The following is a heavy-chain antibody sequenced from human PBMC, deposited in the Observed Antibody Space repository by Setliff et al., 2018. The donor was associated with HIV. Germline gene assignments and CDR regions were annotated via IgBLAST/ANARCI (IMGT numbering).Heavy chain of an antibody. Sequence: SETLSLTCTVSGGSIGSGGYYWGWIRQPPGKGLQCIGSIYYSGSTYYNPSLKSRATVSVDTSKNQFPLRLTSVTAADTAVYYCARIASVAGAYYFDYWGQGTLVTVSS. J-gene: IGHJ4*02. V-gene: IGHV4-39*01. CDR1: GGSIGSGGYY. D-gene: IGHD2-21*01. CDR2: IYYSGST. CDR3: ARIASVAGAYYFDY.